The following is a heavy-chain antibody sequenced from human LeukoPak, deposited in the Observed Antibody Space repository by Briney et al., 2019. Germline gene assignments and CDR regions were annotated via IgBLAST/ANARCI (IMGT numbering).Heavy chain of an antibody. Sequence: GGSLRLSCAASGFTVSSNYMSWVRQAPGKGLEWVSAISGSGGSTYYADSVKGRFTISRDNSKNTLYLQMNSLRAEDTAVYYCAKDSSSDAFDIWGQGTMVTVSS. V-gene: IGHV3-23*01. CDR2: ISGSGGST. CDR3: AKDSSSDAFDI. CDR1: GFTVSSNY. J-gene: IGHJ3*02. D-gene: IGHD6-13*01.